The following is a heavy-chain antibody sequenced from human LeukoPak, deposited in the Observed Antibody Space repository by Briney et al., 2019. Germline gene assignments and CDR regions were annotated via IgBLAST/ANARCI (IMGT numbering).Heavy chain of an antibody. CDR1: GFTFTSSA. J-gene: IGHJ4*02. D-gene: IGHD6-19*01. CDR3: AAALSEQWPPLSDY. V-gene: IGHV1-58*02. CDR2: IVVGSGNT. Sequence: GASVKVSCKASGFTFTSSAMQWVRQARGQRLEWIGWIVVGSGNTNYAQKFQERVTITRDMSTSTAYMELSSLRSEDTAVYYCAAALSEQWPPLSDYWGQGTLVTVSS.